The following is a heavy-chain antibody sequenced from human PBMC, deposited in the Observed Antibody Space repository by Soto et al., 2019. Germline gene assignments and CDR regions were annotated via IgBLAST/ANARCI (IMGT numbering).Heavy chain of an antibody. D-gene: IGHD4-17*01. CDR3: ARGYLSTVTTYGYFDY. Sequence: ASVKVSCKASGYTFTSYDINWVRQATGQGLEWMGWMNPNSGNTGYAQKFQGRVTMTSNTSISTVYMELSSLRSEDTAVYYCARGYLSTVTTYGYFDYWGQGTLVTVSS. CDR1: GYTFTSYD. J-gene: IGHJ4*02. CDR2: MNPNSGNT. V-gene: IGHV1-8*01.